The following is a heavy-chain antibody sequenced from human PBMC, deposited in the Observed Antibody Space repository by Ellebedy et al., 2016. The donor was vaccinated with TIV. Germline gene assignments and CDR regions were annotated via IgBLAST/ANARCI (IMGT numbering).Heavy chain of an antibody. Sequence: AASVQVSCKASGYTFTGYYMHWARQAPGQGLEWMGIINPSDDNTNYAQKLQGRLSMTGDTSTRTVYMELSSLRSEDTAVYYCATGAGRRTDYWGQGTLVTVSS. CDR3: ATGAGRRTDY. J-gene: IGHJ4*02. V-gene: IGHV1-46*04. CDR1: GYTFTGYY. D-gene: IGHD6-19*01. CDR2: INPSDDNT.